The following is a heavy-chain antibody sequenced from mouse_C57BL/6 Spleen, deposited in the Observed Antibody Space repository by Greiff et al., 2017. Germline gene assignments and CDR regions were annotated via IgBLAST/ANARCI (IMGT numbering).Heavy chain of an antibody. D-gene: IGHD2-4*01. CDR3: ASAIYYDYDDGVY. CDR1: GYTFTSYW. J-gene: IGHJ3*01. V-gene: IGHV1-59*01. CDR2: IDPSDSYT. Sequence: QVHVKQPGAELVRPGTSVKLSCKASGYTFTSYWMHWVKQRPGQGLEWIGVIDPSDSYTNYNQKFKGKATLTVDTSSSTAYMQLSSLTSEDSAVYYCASAIYYDYDDGVYWGQGTLVTVSA.